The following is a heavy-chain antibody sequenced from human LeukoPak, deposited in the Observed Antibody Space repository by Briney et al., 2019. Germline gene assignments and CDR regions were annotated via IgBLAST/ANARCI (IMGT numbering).Heavy chain of an antibody. J-gene: IGHJ6*02. V-gene: IGHV3-30-3*01. D-gene: IGHD2-2*01. CDR3: AREYCSSTSCYGMDV. CDR1: GFTFSSYA. CDR2: ISYGGSNK. Sequence: GGSLRLSCAASGFTFSSYAMHWVRQAPGKGLEWVAVISYGGSNKYYADSVKGRFTISRDNSKNTLYLQMNSLRAEDTAVYYCAREYCSSTSCYGMDVWGQGTTVTVSS.